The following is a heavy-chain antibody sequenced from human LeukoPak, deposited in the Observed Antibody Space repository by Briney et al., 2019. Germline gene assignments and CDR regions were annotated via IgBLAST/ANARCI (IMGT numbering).Heavy chain of an antibody. V-gene: IGHV3-30*02. CDR2: IRYDGSNK. J-gene: IGHJ4*02. CDR1: GFTFSSYA. D-gene: IGHD5-12*01. Sequence: GGSLRLSCAASGFTFSSYAMSWVRQAPGKELEWVAFIRYDGSNKYYADSVKGRFTISRDNSKNTLYLQMNSLRAEDTAVYYCAKDRGYSVYYFDYWGQGTLVTVSS. CDR3: AKDRGYSVYYFDY.